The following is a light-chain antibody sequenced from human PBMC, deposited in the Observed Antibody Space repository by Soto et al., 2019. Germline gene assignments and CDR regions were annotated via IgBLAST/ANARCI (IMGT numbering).Light chain of an antibody. J-gene: IGKJ4*01. CDR1: QSVSSSY. V-gene: IGKV3-20*01. CDR2: GAS. Sequence: IVLTQSPGTLSLSPGERATLSCRASQSVSSSYLAWYQQKPGQAPRLLIYGASSRATGIPDRFSGSGSGTDFTLTISRLEPEDFAVYYCQHRQTFGGGTKVDIK. CDR3: QHRQT.